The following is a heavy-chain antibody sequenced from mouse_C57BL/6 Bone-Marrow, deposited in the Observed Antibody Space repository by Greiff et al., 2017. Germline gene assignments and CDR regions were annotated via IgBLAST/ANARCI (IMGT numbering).Heavy chain of an antibody. D-gene: IGHD1-1*01. J-gene: IGHJ3*01. V-gene: IGHV1-15*01. CDR2: IDPETGGT. CDR1: GYTFTDYE. CDR3: TSGSSSFSF. Sequence: QVQLQQSGAELVRPGASVTLSCKASGYTFTDYEMHWVKQTPVHGLEWIGAIDPETGGTAYNQKFKGKAILTAAKSYSPSSMELRSLTSEDSAVYYCTSGSSSFSFWGQGTLVTVSA.